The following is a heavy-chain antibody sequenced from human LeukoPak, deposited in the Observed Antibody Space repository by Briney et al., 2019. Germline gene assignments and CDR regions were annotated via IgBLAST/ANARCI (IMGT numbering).Heavy chain of an antibody. CDR1: GGSISSYY. J-gene: IGHJ3*02. Sequence: SETLSLTCTVSGGSISSYYWSWIRQPPGKGLERIGYIYYSGSTDYNPSLKSRVTISVDTSKSQFSLKLTSVTAAGTAVYYCARHEAGGRSNWYNAFDIWGQGTMVTVSS. CDR2: IYYSGST. V-gene: IGHV4-59*08. D-gene: IGHD6-13*01. CDR3: ARHEAGGRSNWYNAFDI.